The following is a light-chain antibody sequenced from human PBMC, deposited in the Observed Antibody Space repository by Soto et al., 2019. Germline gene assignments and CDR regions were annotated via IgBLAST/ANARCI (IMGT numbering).Light chain of an antibody. Sequence: EIMMTQSPATLSVSPGERATLSCRASQSVSSNLAWYQQKPGQAPRLLLYGVSTRATGIPARFSGSGSGTEFTLTISSMQSEDFAIYYCQQYNDCPRTFGPGTKVDFK. CDR2: GVS. CDR1: QSVSSN. CDR3: QQYNDCPRT. J-gene: IGKJ3*01. V-gene: IGKV3D-15*01.